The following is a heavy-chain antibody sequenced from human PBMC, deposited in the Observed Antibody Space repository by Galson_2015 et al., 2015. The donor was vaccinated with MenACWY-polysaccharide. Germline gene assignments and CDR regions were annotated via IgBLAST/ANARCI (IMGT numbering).Heavy chain of an antibody. J-gene: IGHJ4*02. V-gene: IGHV4-59*08. D-gene: IGHD1-26*01. CDR3: ARVEKYSGSFYILY. Sequence: ETLSLTCTVSGGSISSYYWSWVRQPPGKGLEWIGYIFYTGTTYYNPSLKSRVTISVDTSKNQFSLKLSSVTAADTAVYYCARVEKYSGSFYILYWGQGTLVTVSS. CDR2: IFYTGTT. CDR1: GGSISSYY.